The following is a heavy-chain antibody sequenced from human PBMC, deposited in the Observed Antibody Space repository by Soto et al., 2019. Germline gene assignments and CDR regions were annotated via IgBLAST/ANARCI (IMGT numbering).Heavy chain of an antibody. CDR3: ARGPTVTKIDY. J-gene: IGHJ4*02. D-gene: IGHD4-17*01. V-gene: IGHV1-8*01. Sequence: GASVKVSCKASGYTFTSYDINWVRQATGQGLEWMGWMNPYSGNTGYTQKFQGRVTMTRNTSINTAYMELSSLRSEDTAVYYCARGPTVTKIDYWGQGTLVTVSS. CDR2: MNPYSGNT. CDR1: GYTFTSYD.